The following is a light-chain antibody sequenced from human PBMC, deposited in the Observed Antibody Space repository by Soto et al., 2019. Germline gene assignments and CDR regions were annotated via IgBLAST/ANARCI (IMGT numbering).Light chain of an antibody. CDR1: ETVGNY. Sequence: EIVLTQSPGTLSLSPGERATLSCRASETVGNYLAWYQQKPGQAPRLVIFDASNRASGIPDRFSGRGCGTDFTLTISRLEVEDFAVYYCQQYGRSLLTFGGGTKVEIK. J-gene: IGKJ4*01. CDR3: QQYGRSLLT. CDR2: DAS. V-gene: IGKV3-20*01.